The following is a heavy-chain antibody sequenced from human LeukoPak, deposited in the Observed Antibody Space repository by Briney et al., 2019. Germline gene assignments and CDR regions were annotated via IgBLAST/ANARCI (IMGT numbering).Heavy chain of an antibody. CDR2: IYPGDSDT. V-gene: IGHV5-51*01. CDR1: GYRFTSYW. Sequence: GGSLKISCKGSGYRFTSYWIGWVRQMPGKGLEGMGIIYPGDSDTRYSPSFHGQVTFSADKSISTAYLQWTSLKASDTAMYYCARIDLAFDSWGQGTLVTVSS. CDR3: ARIDLAFDS. J-gene: IGHJ5*01.